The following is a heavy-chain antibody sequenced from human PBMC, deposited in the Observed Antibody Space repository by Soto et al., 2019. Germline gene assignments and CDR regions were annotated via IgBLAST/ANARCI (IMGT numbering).Heavy chain of an antibody. CDR2: IYNSDNT. D-gene: IGHD4-17*01. CDR3: ARTAVTTSGAFDI. J-gene: IGHJ3*02. CDR1: GGSISSGGYS. V-gene: IGHV4-30-2*01. Sequence: QLQLQESGSGLVKPSQTLSLTCAVSGGSISSGGYSWSWIRQPPGKGLEWIGYIYNSDNTYYNPSLKSRVTISIDRSKNQFSLKLSSVTAADTAVYYCARTAVTTSGAFDIWGRGTMVTVSS.